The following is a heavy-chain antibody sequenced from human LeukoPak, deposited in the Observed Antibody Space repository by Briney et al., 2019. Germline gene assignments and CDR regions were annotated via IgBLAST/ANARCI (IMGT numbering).Heavy chain of an antibody. Sequence: PSETLSLTCTVSGYSISSGYYWGWIRQPPGKGLEWIGSIYYSGSTYYNPSLKSRVTISVDTSKNQFSLKLSSVTAADTAVYYCASHTDGFWGQGILVTVSS. V-gene: IGHV4-38-2*02. J-gene: IGHJ4*02. CDR2: IYYSGST. CDR1: GYSISSGYY. CDR3: ASHTDGF. D-gene: IGHD2-2*02.